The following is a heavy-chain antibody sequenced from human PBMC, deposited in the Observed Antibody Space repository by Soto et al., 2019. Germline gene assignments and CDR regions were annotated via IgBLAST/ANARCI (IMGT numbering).Heavy chain of an antibody. D-gene: IGHD3-9*01. Sequence: TGGSLRLSCAASGFIFSTYAMHWVRQPPGKGLEWVAVISYDGNTKDYADSVKGRFSIPRDNSKNTVYLQMSSLRTEDTAVYYCARPGSGYDVLTGRYFYYYHTVDVWGQGTTVTVSS. CDR1: GFIFSTYA. CDR2: ISYDGNTK. J-gene: IGHJ6*02. CDR3: ARPGSGYDVLTGRYFYYYHTVDV. V-gene: IGHV3-30-3*01.